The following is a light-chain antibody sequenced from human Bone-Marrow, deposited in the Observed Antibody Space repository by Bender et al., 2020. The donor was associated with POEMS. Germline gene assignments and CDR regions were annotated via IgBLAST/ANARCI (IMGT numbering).Light chain of an antibody. V-gene: IGLV2-14*03. CDR1: TRDIGAYHY. CDR2: DVT. Sequence: QSALTQPASVSGSPGQSITIFCTGSTRDIGAYHYVSWYQQYPGKVRKLIIYDVTHRPSGVSAHFSASKSGNAASLTISGLQAEDEADYYCGSYTTGANLLFGGGTRLTV. CDR3: GSYTTGANLL. J-gene: IGLJ2*01.